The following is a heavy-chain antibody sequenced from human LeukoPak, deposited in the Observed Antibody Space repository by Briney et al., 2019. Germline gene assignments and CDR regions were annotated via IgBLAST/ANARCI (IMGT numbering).Heavy chain of an antibody. J-gene: IGHJ4*02. CDR3: ATIKAMVEDFDY. Sequence: GGSLRLSCAASGFTFSSYGMHWVRQAPGKGLEWVAVISYDGSNKYYADSVKGRFTISRDNSKNTLYLQMNSLRAEDTAVYYCATIKAMVEDFDYWGQGTLVTVSS. V-gene: IGHV3-30*03. CDR1: GFTFSSYG. D-gene: IGHD5-18*01. CDR2: ISYDGSNK.